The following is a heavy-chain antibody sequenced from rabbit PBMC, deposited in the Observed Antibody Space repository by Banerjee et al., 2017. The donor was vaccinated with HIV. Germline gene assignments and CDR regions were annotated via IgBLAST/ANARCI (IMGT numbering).Heavy chain of an antibody. CDR1: GFSFSSYYY. D-gene: IGHD4-1*01. CDR2: IYTSSGST. V-gene: IGHV1S43*01. J-gene: IGHJ4*01. Sequence: QSLEESGGDLVKPGASLTLTCTASGFSFSSYYYMCWVRQAPGKGLELIACIYTSSGSTWYASWVNGRFTISKSTSLNTVTLQMTSLTAADTATYFCVRDTGYHSNGWGWNYFNLWGPGTLVTVS. CDR3: VRDTGYHSNGWGWNYFNL.